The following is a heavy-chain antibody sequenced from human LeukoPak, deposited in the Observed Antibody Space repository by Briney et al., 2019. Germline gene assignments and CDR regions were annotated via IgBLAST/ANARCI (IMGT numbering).Heavy chain of an antibody. CDR2: ISSSSSYI. V-gene: IGHV3-21*01. Sequence: GGSLRLSCAASGFTFSSYSMNWVRQAPGKGLEWASSISSSSSYIYYADSLKGRFTISRDNAKNSLYLQMNSLRAEDTAVYYCARGRIAALPSPFDYWGQGTLVTVSS. D-gene: IGHD6-6*01. CDR1: GFTFSSYS. J-gene: IGHJ4*02. CDR3: ARGRIAALPSPFDY.